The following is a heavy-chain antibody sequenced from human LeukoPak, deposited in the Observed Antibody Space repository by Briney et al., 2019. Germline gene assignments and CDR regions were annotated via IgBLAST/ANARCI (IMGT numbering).Heavy chain of an antibody. CDR1: GYTFTSYG. CDR2: ISAYSGNT. CDR3: ARLDCGGDCYSSYFDY. Sequence: ASVKVSCKASGYTFTSYGISWVRQAPGQGLEWMRWISAYSGNTNYAQKLQGRVTMTTDTSTSTAYMELRSLRSDDTAVYYCARLDCGGDCYSSYFDYWGQGTLVTVSS. D-gene: IGHD2-21*02. V-gene: IGHV1-18*01. J-gene: IGHJ4*02.